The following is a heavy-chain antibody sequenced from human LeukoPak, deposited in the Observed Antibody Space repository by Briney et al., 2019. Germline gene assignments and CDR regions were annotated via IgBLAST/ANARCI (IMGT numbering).Heavy chain of an antibody. J-gene: IGHJ5*02. CDR2: INHSGST. CDR3: ARGTPPYIVGATPPRDNWFDP. D-gene: IGHD1-26*01. V-gene: IGHV4-34*01. Sequence: PSETLSLTCAVYGGSLSGYYWSWIRQPPGKGLEWIGEINHSGSTNYNPSLKSRVTISVDTSKNQFSLKLSSVTAADTAVYYCARGTPPYIVGATPPRDNWFDPWGQGTLVTVSS. CDR1: GGSLSGYY.